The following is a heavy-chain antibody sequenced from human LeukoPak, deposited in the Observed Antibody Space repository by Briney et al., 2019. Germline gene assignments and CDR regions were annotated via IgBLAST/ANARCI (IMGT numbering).Heavy chain of an antibody. D-gene: IGHD3-10*01. V-gene: IGHV3-48*03. Sequence: GGSLRLSRAASGFTFSSYEMNWVRQAPGKGLGWVSYICSSGSTIYYADSVKGRFTISRDNAKNSLYLQMNSLRAEDTAVYYCASSPPRYYGSGSYYNDNYGIDVWGKGTTVTVSS. J-gene: IGHJ6*04. CDR3: ASSPPRYYGSGSYYNDNYGIDV. CDR2: ICSSGSTI. CDR1: GFTFSSYE.